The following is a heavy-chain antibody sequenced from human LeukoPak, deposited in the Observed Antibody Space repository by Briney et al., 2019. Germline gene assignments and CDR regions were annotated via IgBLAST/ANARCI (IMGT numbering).Heavy chain of an antibody. D-gene: IGHD3-10*01. J-gene: IGHJ4*02. CDR3: AKDRGVIPGSSV. CDR2: ISGSGGST. V-gene: IGHV3-23*01. Sequence: PGGSLRLSCAASGFTFSSFAMSWVRESPGKGVEWVSAISGSGGSTYYADSVKGRFTISRDNYKKTLYLQMNSLRAEDTGVYYCAKDRGVIPGSSVWGQGTLVTVSS. CDR1: GFTFSSFA.